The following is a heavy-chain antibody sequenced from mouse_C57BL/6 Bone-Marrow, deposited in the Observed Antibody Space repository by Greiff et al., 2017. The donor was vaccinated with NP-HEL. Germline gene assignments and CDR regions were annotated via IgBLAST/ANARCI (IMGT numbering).Heavy chain of an antibody. CDR3: ASDYSNYYAMDY. V-gene: IGHV1-69*01. Sequence: QVQLQQPGAELVMPGASVKLSCKASGYTFTSYWMHWVKQRPGQGLEWIGEIDPSDSYTNYNQKFKGKATLTVDKSSSTAYMQLSSLTSEGSAVYYCASDYSNYYAMDYWGQGTSVTVSS. CDR2: IDPSDSYT. J-gene: IGHJ4*01. D-gene: IGHD2-5*01. CDR1: GYTFTSYW.